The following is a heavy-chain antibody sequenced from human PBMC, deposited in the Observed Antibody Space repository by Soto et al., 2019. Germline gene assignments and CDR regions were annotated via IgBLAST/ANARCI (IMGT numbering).Heavy chain of an antibody. Sequence: GGSLRLSCAASGFTFSSYAMSWVRQAPGKGLEWVSAISGSGGSTYYADSVKGRFTISRDNSKNTLYLQMSSLRAEDTAVYYCATTPQLQYYYGSGSDYYYMDVWGKGTTVTVSS. CDR3: ATTPQLQYYYGSGSDYYYMDV. CDR2: ISGSGGST. J-gene: IGHJ6*03. V-gene: IGHV3-23*01. D-gene: IGHD3-10*01. CDR1: GFTFSSYA.